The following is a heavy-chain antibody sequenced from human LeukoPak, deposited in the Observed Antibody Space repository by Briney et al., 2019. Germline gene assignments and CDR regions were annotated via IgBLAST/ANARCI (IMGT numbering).Heavy chain of an antibody. CDR2: INPNSGGT. CDR3: ARDLRVVPAAILGVEAFDI. J-gene: IGHJ3*02. V-gene: IGHV1-2*02. D-gene: IGHD2-2*02. Sequence: VASVKVSCKASGYTFTGYYMHWVRQAPGQGLEWMGWINPNSGGTNYAQKFQGRVTMTRDTSISTAYMELSRLRSDDTAVYYCARDLRVVPAAILGVEAFDIWGQGTMVTVSS. CDR1: GYTFTGYY.